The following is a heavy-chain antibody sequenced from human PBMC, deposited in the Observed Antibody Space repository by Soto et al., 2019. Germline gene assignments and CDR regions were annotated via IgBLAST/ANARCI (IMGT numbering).Heavy chain of an antibody. CDR1: GGSISTGGYY. CDR3: ARKQAGFFLGIDY. V-gene: IGHV4-31*03. Sequence: SETLSLTCTVSGGSISTGGYYWSWIRQYPGKGLEWLGYIDDSGYTFYNPSLQSRLTLSMDTSKNQFSLKLSSATAADTAVYFCARKQAGFFLGIDYWGQGTLVTVSS. J-gene: IGHJ4*02. D-gene: IGHD3-3*01. CDR2: IDDSGYT.